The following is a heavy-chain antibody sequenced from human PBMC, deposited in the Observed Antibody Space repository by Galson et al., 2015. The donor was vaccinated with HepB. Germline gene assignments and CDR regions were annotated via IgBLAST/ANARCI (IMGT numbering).Heavy chain of an antibody. D-gene: IGHD3-10*01. V-gene: IGHV3-21*01. Sequence: SLRLSCAASGFIFSSYSMNWVRQAPGKGLEWVSSITSSSHYIHYADSMKGRFTISRDNAKNSLYLQINSLRAEDTAVYYCAREKRGRGSGAYDYWGQGTLVTVSS. CDR1: GFIFSSYS. J-gene: IGHJ4*02. CDR3: AREKRGRGSGAYDY. CDR2: ITSSSHYI.